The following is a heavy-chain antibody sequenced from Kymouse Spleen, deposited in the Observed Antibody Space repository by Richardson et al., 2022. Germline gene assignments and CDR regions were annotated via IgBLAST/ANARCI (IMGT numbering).Heavy chain of an antibody. Sequence: QVQLQQWGAGLLKPSETLSLTCAVYGGSFSGYYWSWIRQPPGKGLEWIGEINHSGSTNYNPSLKSRVTISVDTSKNQFSLKLSSVTAADTAVYYCARGDDSSGYWGFDPWGQGTLVTVSS. CDR1: GGSFSGYY. J-gene: IGHJ5*02. CDR2: INHSGST. V-gene: IGHV4-34*01. CDR3: ARGDDSSGYWGFDP. D-gene: IGHD3-22*01.